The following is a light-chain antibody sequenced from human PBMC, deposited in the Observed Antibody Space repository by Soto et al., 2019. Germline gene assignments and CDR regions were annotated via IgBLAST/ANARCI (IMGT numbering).Light chain of an antibody. CDR1: SSDVGGYNY. J-gene: IGLJ1*01. CDR3: SSYTNSNTQV. CDR2: EVS. Sequence: HSVLTQPASVSGSPGQSITISCTGTSSDVGGYNYVSWYQQHPGKAPKLMIYEVSNRPSGLSNRFSGSKSGNTASLTISGLQAEDEADYYCSSYTNSNTQVFGTGTKVTVL. V-gene: IGLV2-14*01.